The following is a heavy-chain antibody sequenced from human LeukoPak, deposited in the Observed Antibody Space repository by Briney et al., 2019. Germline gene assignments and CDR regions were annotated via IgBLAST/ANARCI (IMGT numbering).Heavy chain of an antibody. V-gene: IGHV3-48*03. CDR3: ASGSYGQFDY. Sequence: PGGSLRLSCLASGFAFSAYEMNWVRQAPGRGLEWASYISGSDTTTYYADSVRGRFTISRDNAKNSLYLQMSGLRDEDTAVYYCASGSYGQFDYWGQGTLVTVSS. CDR1: GFAFSAYE. CDR2: ISGSDTTT. J-gene: IGHJ4*02. D-gene: IGHD5-18*01.